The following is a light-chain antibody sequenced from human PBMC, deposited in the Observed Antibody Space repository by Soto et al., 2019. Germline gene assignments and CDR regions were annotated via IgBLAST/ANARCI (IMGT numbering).Light chain of an antibody. CDR2: GAS. CDR1: QSVSSSY. Sequence: EIVLTQSPGTLSLSPGERATLSCRASQSVSSSYLAWYQQKPGQAPRLLIYGASSRATGIPDRFSGSGSGTYFTLTISRLEPEAFAVYYCQQYGSSPKITFGQGTRLEIK. CDR3: QQYGSSPKIT. V-gene: IGKV3-20*01. J-gene: IGKJ5*01.